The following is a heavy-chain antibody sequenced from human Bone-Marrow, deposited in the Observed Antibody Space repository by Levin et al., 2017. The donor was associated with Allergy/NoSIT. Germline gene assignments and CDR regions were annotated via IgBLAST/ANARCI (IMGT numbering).Heavy chain of an antibody. V-gene: IGHV3-23*01. CDR2: ISGSGGST. D-gene: IGHD5-18*01. J-gene: IGHJ4*02. Sequence: GESLKISCAASGFTFSYCAMNWVRQAPGKGLEWVSGISGSGGSTYYADSVKGRFTISRDNSRNTVYLQMNSLRADDTAIYYCAKDFSERGYSYGLQAAFLGYWGQGTLVTVSS. CDR1: GFTFSYCA. CDR3: AKDFSERGYSYGLQAAFLGY.